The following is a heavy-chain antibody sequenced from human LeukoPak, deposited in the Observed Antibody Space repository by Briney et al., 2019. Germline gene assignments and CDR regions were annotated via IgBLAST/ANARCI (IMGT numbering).Heavy chain of an antibody. CDR3: ARDFSETLGV. CDR2: ISASSAYM. J-gene: IGHJ4*02. CDR1: GFTFTSYA. V-gene: IGHV3-21*01. Sequence: GGSLRLSCAASGFTFTSYAMNWVRQAPGKGLEWVSSISASSAYMYYAASVKGRHTISRDNAKNSLYLQMNSLRAEDTAVYYCARDFSETLGVWGQGTLVTVSS. D-gene: IGHD3-10*01.